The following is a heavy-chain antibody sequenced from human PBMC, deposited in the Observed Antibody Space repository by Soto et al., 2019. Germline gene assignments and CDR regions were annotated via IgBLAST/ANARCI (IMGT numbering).Heavy chain of an antibody. CDR1: GYNFHSFV. J-gene: IGHJ4*02. CDR2: GNTGSGNT. Sequence: QVQLVQSGAEVKKPGASVKVSCKASGYNFHSFVIHWMRQAPGQRFEWMGWGNTGSGNTKYSQNFQGRVTITSERPANTVYMELSSLRSEDTAVYYCARSFAYCAANCDSPRHLLTYWGQGTLVAVSS. D-gene: IGHD2-21*02. CDR3: ARSFAYCAANCDSPRHLLTY. V-gene: IGHV1-3*04.